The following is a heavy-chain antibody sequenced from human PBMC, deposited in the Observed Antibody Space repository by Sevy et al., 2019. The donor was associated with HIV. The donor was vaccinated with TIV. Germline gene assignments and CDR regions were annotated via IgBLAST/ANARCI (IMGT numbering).Heavy chain of an antibody. CDR3: AHRRPGCTAGWPFDY. Sequence: SGPTLVKPTQTLTLTCTFSGFSLSATGVSVGWIRQPPGKALEWLALIFWDDDKRYSQSLKTRLLITKDSSKNQVVLTMTDIDPMDTGTYVCAHRRPGCTAGWPFDYWGQGALVTDSS. J-gene: IGHJ4*02. D-gene: IGHD6-19*01. V-gene: IGHV2-5*02. CDR1: GFSLSATGVS. CDR2: IFWDDDK.